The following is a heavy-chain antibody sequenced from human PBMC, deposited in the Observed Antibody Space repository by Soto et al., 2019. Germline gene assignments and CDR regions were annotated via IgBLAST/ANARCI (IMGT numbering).Heavy chain of an antibody. V-gene: IGHV3-30-3*01. CDR2: ISYDGSNK. CDR3: ALYSYDTSGYYGNGPLNH. CDR1: GFTFSSFA. J-gene: IGHJ5*02. D-gene: IGHD3-22*01. Sequence: QVQVVESGGGVDPPGRSLRLSCAASGFTFSSFAMHWVRQAPGKGLEWVAVISYDGSNKNYVDSVKGRFTISRDNFKNTLYLQMNSLRADDTAVYYCALYSYDTSGYYGNGPLNHWGQGTLVTVSS.